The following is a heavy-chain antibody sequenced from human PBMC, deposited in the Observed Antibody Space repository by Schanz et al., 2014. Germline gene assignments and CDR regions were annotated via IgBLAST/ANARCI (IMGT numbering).Heavy chain of an antibody. CDR1: GFTFNNYG. J-gene: IGHJ4*02. CDR2: IWYDGTDR. D-gene: IGHD6-19*01. CDR3: VKTDAGWRFDY. V-gene: IGHV3-33*03. Sequence: VQLVESGGGLEQPWGSLRLSCAASGFTFNNYGMHWVRQAPGKGLEWVAVIWYDGTDRYYADSVKGRFTISRDNSRNTVYLQMNNVGVDDTATYYCVKTDAGWRFDYWGQGTLVIVSS.